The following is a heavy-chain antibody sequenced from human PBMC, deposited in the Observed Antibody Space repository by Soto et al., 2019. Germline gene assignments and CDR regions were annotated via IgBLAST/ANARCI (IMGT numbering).Heavy chain of an antibody. V-gene: IGHV4-30-4*08. Sequence: SETLSLTCAVSGGSISSGGYSWSWIRQPPGKGLEWIGCIYYSGNTYYNPSLKRRFSISVDTSKNQFSLQLSSVTVADTAVYYCARDFKRYSSPQGPLEYWGLGPLVTVSS. D-gene: IGHD6-13*01. CDR1: GGSISSGGYS. CDR3: ARDFKRYSSPQGPLEY. J-gene: IGHJ4*02. CDR2: IYYSGNT.